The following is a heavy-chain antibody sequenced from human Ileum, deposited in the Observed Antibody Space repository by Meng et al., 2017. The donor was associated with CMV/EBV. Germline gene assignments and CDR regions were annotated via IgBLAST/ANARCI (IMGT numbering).Heavy chain of an antibody. CDR1: GGSISSGTYY. J-gene: IGHJ5*02. CDR2: IYYSGST. CDR3: AGDWGPYSSRGYFDP. V-gene: IGHV4-39*07. Sequence: PQESGPGLVTPSEPLSLTCTVTGGSISSGTYYWAWIRQSPWKGLEWIGSIYYSGSTYDNPSLKSRVTMSVDTFKNQFSLKLTSVTAADTAVYYCAGDWGPYSSRGYFDPWGQGTLVTVSS. D-gene: IGHD6-13*01.